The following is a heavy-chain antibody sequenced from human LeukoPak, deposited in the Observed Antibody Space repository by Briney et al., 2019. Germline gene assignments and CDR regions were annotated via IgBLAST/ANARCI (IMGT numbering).Heavy chain of an antibody. Sequence: PSETLSLTCAVYGGSFSGYYWSWIRQPPGKGLEWIGEINHSGSTNHNPSLKSRVTISVDTSKNQFSLKLTSVTAADTAVYYCATLGEYYDSSGYYYNWGQGTLVTVSS. D-gene: IGHD3-22*01. CDR3: ATLGEYYDSSGYYYN. CDR2: INHSGST. V-gene: IGHV4-34*01. CDR1: GGSFSGYY. J-gene: IGHJ4*02.